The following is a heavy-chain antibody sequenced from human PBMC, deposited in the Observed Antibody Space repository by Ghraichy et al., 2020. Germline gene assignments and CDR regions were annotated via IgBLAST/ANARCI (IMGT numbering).Heavy chain of an antibody. CDR3: AKLLGTVTTYDF. J-gene: IGHJ4*02. CDR1: GFAFSNCA. D-gene: IGHD4-17*01. Sequence: GGSLRLSFATSGFAFSNCAMSWLRQAPGKGLEWVSTLHGDDGTSYADSVRGRFTISRDSSKNILYLQMDSLRADDTAVYYCAKLLGTVTTYDFWGQGTLVTVSS. V-gene: IGHV3-23*01. CDR2: LHGDDGT.